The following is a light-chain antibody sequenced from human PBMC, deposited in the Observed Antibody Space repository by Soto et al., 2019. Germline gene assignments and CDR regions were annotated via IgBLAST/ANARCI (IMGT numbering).Light chain of an antibody. V-gene: IGKV2-28*01. Sequence: DIVMTQSPLSLPVTPGEPGSISCRSSQSLLHSNGYNYLDWYLQKPGQSPQLLIYLGSNRASGVPDRFSGSESGTDVTLKISRVEAEDVGVYYCMQALQTPTFGQGTKLEIK. CDR2: LGS. CDR1: QSLLHSNGYNY. CDR3: MQALQTPT. J-gene: IGKJ2*01.